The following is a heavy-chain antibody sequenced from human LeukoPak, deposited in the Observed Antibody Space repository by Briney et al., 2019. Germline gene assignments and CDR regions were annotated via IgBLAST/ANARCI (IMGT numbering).Heavy chain of an antibody. Sequence: GGSLRLSCAASGFTFRIYGIHWVRQAPGKGLEWVAVISYDGSNKFYRDSVKGRFTISRDNSKNMLYLQMNSLRAEDTAVYYCEKELRGYSYGEHWGQGILVTVSS. CDR3: EKELRGYSYGEH. D-gene: IGHD5-18*01. CDR1: GFTFRIYG. CDR2: ISYDGSNK. V-gene: IGHV3-30*18. J-gene: IGHJ1*01.